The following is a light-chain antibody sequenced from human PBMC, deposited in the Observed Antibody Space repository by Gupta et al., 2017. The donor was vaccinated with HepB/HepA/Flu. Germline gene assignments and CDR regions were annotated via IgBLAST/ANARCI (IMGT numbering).Light chain of an antibody. CDR1: QSVLYSSNNKNY. CDR2: WAS. V-gene: IGKV4-1*01. J-gene: IGKJ2*01. Sequence: DIVMTQSPDSLPVSLGERATINCKSSQSVLYSSNNKNYLAWYQHKPGQPPKLLIYWASTRESGVPDRFSGSGSGTDFSLTISSLQAEDVAVYYCQQYYNSRPTFGQGTKLEIK. CDR3: QQYYNSRPT.